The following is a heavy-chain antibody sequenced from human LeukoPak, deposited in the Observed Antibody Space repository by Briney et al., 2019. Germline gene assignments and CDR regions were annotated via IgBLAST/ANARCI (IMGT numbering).Heavy chain of an antibody. V-gene: IGHV3-9*01. CDR2: ISWNSGSI. J-gene: IGHJ4*02. D-gene: IGHD6-19*01. CDR3: ARDPWAPSSGWTFDY. CDR1: GFTFDDYA. Sequence: GRSLRLSCAASGFTFDDYAMHWVRQAPGKGLEWVSGISWNSGSIGYADSVKGRFTISRDNAKNSLYLQMNSLRAEDTAVYYCARDPWAPSSGWTFDYWGQGTLVTVSS.